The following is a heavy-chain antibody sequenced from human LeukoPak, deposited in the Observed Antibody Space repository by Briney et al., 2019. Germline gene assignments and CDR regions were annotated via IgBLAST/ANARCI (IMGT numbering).Heavy chain of an antibody. CDR1: GGSFSGYY. Sequence: SETLSLTCAVYGGSFSGYYWSWIRQPPGKGLEWIGRIYTSGSTNYNPSLKSRVTISVDTSKNQFSLKLSSVTAADTAVYYCARRRPRIPYYGSGSYKPHFDYWGQGTLVTVSS. CDR2: IYTSGST. D-gene: IGHD3-10*01. CDR3: ARRRPRIPYYGSGSYKPHFDY. J-gene: IGHJ4*02. V-gene: IGHV4-59*10.